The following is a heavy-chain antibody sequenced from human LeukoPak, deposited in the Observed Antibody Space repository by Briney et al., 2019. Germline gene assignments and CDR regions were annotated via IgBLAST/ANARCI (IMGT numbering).Heavy chain of an antibody. CDR3: ARDRDGSGSYFTYWFDP. CDR1: GFTFSTYGRFA. V-gene: IGHV3-30*01. D-gene: IGHD3-10*01. CDR2: LSYDGSEK. J-gene: IGHJ5*02. Sequence: PGGSLRLSRVVSGFTFSTYGRFAMHWLRQAPGKGLEWVAVLSYDGSEKKYADSVKGRFTISRDNSKNIVYLEMNSLRVEDTAVYYCARDRDGSGSYFTYWFDPWGQGTLVTVSS.